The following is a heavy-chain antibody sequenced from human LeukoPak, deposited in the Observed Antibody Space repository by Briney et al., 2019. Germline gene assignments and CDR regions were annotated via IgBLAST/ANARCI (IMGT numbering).Heavy chain of an antibody. CDR1: GFTFSTYA. D-gene: IGHD1-26*01. CDR2: ISASGTIT. Sequence: PGGSLRLSCATSGFTFSTYAMTWVRQAPGKGLEWVSVISASGTITNYADSVKGRFTVSRDKSKNTLVLQMDSLRAEDTAVYYCAKLGGNYSPYYSYMDVWGKGTTVTVSS. CDR3: AKLGGNYSPYYSYMDV. V-gene: IGHV3-23*01. J-gene: IGHJ6*03.